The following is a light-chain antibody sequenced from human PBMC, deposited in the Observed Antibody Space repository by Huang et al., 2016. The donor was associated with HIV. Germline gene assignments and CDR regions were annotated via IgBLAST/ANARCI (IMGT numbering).Light chain of an antibody. Sequence: DIQMTQSPSTLSASVGDRVTITCRASQNINTWLAWYQQKPVKAPDLLIYRASSLQVGVPSRFTGSGSGTEFTLTITSLQPDDLGTYYCQQYDTYLYTFGQGTKLEI. CDR3: QQYDTYLYT. CDR1: QNINTW. CDR2: RAS. J-gene: IGKJ2*01. V-gene: IGKV1-5*03.